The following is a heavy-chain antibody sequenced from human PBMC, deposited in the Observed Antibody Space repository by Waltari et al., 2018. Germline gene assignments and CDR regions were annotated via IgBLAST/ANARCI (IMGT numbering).Heavy chain of an antibody. D-gene: IGHD6-25*01. Sequence: EVQLVESGGGLVQPGGSLRLSCTASGLSFGNYWLSLVRQAPGKGLEWVANIKQDGTEKHYVDSVKGRFTISRDNAKDSLFLQMSSLRVEDTAFYYCARQGSPFSNGWYYGMDVWGHGTTVTVSS. V-gene: IGHV3-7*01. CDR1: GLSFGNYW. CDR2: IKQDGTEK. CDR3: ARQGSPFSNGWYYGMDV. J-gene: IGHJ6*02.